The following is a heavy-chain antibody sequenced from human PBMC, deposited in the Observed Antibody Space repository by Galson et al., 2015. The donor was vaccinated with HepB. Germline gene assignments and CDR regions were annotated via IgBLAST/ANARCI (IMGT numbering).Heavy chain of an antibody. Sequence: SLRLSCAASGFTVNSNYMSWVRLTPGRGLEWVSAIEGTGRTDYADSVEGRSTISRDNSKNTLYLQMNSLRAEDTAVYYCAIGIEMVTIADYWGLGTLVTVSS. CDR1: GFTVNSNY. D-gene: IGHD5-24*01. CDR2: IEGTGRT. V-gene: IGHV3-53*01. J-gene: IGHJ4*02. CDR3: AIGIEMVTIADY.